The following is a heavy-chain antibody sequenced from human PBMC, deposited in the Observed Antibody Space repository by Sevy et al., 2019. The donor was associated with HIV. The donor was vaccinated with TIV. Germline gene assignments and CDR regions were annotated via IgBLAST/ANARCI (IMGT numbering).Heavy chain of an antibody. D-gene: IGHD3-10*01. CDR2: IYYSGST. CDR3: ARGDGSGSLGYYMDV. V-gene: IGHV4-31*03. J-gene: IGHJ6*03. CDR1: GGSISSGGYY. Sequence: SETLSLTCTVSGGSISSGGYYWSWIRQHPGKGLEWIGYIYYSGSTYYNPSLKSRVTISVDTSKNQFSLKLSAVTAAETAVYYWARGDGSGSLGYYMDVWGKGTPVTVSS.